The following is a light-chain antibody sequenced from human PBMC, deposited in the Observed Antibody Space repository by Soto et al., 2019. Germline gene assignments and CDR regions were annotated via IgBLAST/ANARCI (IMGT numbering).Light chain of an antibody. CDR3: SSYAGSNNWV. Sequence: QSALTQPPSASGSPGQSVTISCTGTSSDVGGYNYVSWYQQHPGKAPKLMISEVSKRPSGVPDRFSGSKSGNTASLTVSGLQAEDDADYYCSSYAGSNNWVFGGGTKVTVL. CDR1: SSDVGGYNY. V-gene: IGLV2-8*01. CDR2: EVS. J-gene: IGLJ3*02.